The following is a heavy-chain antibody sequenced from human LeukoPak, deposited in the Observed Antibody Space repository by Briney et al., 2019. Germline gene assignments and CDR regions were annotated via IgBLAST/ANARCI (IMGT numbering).Heavy chain of an antibody. CDR1: GGSISSSSYY. V-gene: IGHV4-39*01. CDR3: ARGSIPYYYDSSGYYFDY. J-gene: IGHJ4*02. Sequence: SETLSLTCTVSGGSISSSSYYWSWIRQPPGKGLEWIGEINHSGSTNYNPSLKSRVTISVDTSKNQFSLKLSSVTAADTAVYYCARGSIPYYYDSSGYYFDYWGQGTLVTVSS. CDR2: INHSGST. D-gene: IGHD3-22*01.